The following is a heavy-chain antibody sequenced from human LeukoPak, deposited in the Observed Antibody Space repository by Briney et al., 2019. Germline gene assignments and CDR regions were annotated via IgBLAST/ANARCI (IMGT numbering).Heavy chain of an antibody. CDR1: GFTFSNYA. CDR2: ISDDGSRQ. V-gene: IGHV3-30-3*01. D-gene: IGHD6-19*01. J-gene: IGHJ4*02. Sequence: PGRSLRLSCAATGFTFSNYAIHWGRQAPGKGLEWVAFISDDGSRQHYADSVKGRFTISRDNAKNTLYLQMNSLRAEDTAVYYCARERTSGWDAFDFWGQGTLVTVSS. CDR3: ARERTSGWDAFDF.